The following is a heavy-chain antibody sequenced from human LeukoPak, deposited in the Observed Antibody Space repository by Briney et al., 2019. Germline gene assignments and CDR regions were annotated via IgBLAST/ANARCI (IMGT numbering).Heavy chain of an antibody. D-gene: IGHD6-25*01. Sequence: PSETLSLTCTVSDDSISRSTYYWAWIRQPPGKGLEWIGSVYYGRSPYFNPSLESRATISVDTSKNHFSLEMSSVTAADTAVYYCARSSGTGTFSYWGQGTLVTVSS. J-gene: IGHJ4*02. CDR1: DDSISRSTYY. CDR2: VYYGRSP. V-gene: IGHV4-39*02. CDR3: ARSSGTGTFSY.